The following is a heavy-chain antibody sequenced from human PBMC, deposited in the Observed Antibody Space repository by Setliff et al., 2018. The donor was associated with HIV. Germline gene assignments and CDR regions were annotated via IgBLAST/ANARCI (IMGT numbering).Heavy chain of an antibody. CDR3: ANFLPDPAAAGPRFDY. J-gene: IGHJ4*02. D-gene: IGHD6-13*01. V-gene: IGHV4-34*01. CDR2: INHSGST. CDR1: GGSFSGSY. Sequence: PSETLSLTCAVYGGSFSGSYWSWIRQPPGKGLEWIGEINHSGSTTYNPSLKSRVTISVDTSKNHFSLKLSSVTAADTAVYYCANFLPDPAAAGPRFDYWGQGTLATVSA.